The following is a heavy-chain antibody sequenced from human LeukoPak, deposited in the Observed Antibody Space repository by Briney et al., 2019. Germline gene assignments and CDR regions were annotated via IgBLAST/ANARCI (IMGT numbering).Heavy chain of an antibody. V-gene: IGHV4-59*08. Sequence: KPSETLSLTCTVSGGSISSYYWSWIRQPPGKGLEWIGYIYYSGSTNYNPSLKSRVTISVDTSKNQFSLKLSSVPAADTAVYYCAGLSGYCSGGSCSNWFDPWGQGTLVTVSS. CDR1: GGSISSYY. J-gene: IGHJ5*02. CDR2: IYYSGST. CDR3: AGLSGYCSGGSCSNWFDP. D-gene: IGHD2-15*01.